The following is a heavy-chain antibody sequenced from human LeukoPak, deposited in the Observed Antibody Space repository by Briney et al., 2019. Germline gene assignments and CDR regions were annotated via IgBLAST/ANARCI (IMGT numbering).Heavy chain of an antibody. V-gene: IGHV3-30*18. CDR3: AKADSSTTSCYFES. CDR1: GFTFSTYG. D-gene: IGHD2-2*01. J-gene: IGHJ5*01. Sequence: GGSQTLSCAASGFTFSTYGMHWVRQAPGKGLEWVAVMPYDGSDKYYADSVKGRFTISRDNSKNTLYLQMNSLRAEDTAVYYCAKADSSTTSCYFESWGQGTLVTVSS. CDR2: MPYDGSDK.